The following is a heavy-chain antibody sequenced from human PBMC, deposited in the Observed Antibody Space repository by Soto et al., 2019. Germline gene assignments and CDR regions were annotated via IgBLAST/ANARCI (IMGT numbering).Heavy chain of an antibody. D-gene: IGHD3-3*01. CDR1: GFTFSSYA. J-gene: IGHJ6*02. Sequence: EVQLLESGGGLVQPGGSLRLSCAASGFTFSSYAMSWVRQAPGKGLEWVSAISGSGGSTYYADSVKGRFTISRDNSKXXXXXXXXXXXXEDTAVYYCAKGRITIFGVVIRNYYYYYGMDVWGQGTTVTVSS. V-gene: IGHV3-23*01. CDR3: AKGRITIFGVVIRNYYYYYGMDV. CDR2: ISGSGGST.